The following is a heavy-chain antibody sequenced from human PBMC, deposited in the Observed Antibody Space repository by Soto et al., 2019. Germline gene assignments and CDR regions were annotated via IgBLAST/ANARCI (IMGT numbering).Heavy chain of an antibody. CDR1: GFTFSDYY. Sequence: GGSLRLSCAASGFTFSDYYMSWIRQAPGKGLGWVSYITSSGSYTNYADSVKGRFTISRDNAKNSLYLQMNSLRAEDTAVYYCSRGVPYAFDIWGQGTMVTVSS. J-gene: IGHJ3*02. V-gene: IGHV3-11*03. CDR3: SRGVPYAFDI. CDR2: ITSSGSYT. D-gene: IGHD3-10*01.